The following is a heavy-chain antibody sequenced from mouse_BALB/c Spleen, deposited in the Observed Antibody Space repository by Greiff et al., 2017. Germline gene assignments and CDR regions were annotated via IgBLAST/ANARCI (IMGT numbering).Heavy chain of an antibody. V-gene: IGHV3-2*02. CDR2: ISYSGST. CDR1: GYSITSDYA. CDR3: ARRRYGPLDY. D-gene: IGHD2-10*02. J-gene: IGHJ2*01. Sequence: EVQLVESGPGLVKPSQSLSLTCTVTGYSITSDYAWNWIRQFPGNKLEWMGYISYSGSTSYNPSLKSRISITRDTSKNQFFLQLNSVTTEDTATYYCARRRYGPLDYWGQGTTLTVSS.